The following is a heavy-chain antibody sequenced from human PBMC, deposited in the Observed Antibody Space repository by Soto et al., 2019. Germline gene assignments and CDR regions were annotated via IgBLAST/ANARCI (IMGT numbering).Heavy chain of an antibody. CDR1: SDSVSSSSYT. V-gene: IGHV4-61*01. J-gene: IGHJ3*02. Sequence: PSETLSLTCTVSSDSVSSSSYTWGWIRQPPGKGLEWIGYIYYSGSTNYNPSLKSRVTISVDTSKNQFSLKLSSVTAADTAVYYCARALILTGYYIHDAFDIWGQGTMVTVSS. CDR2: IYYSGST. CDR3: ARALILTGYYIHDAFDI. D-gene: IGHD3-9*01.